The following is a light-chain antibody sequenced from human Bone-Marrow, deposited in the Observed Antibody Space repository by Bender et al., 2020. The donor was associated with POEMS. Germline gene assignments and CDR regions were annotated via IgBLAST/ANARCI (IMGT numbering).Light chain of an antibody. V-gene: IGLV2-14*03. CDR2: DVT. CDR1: TSDFGSHDY. Sequence: QSALTQPASVSGSPGQSITISCTGTTSDFGSHDYVSWYQHYPGKAPQLLLYDVTNRHSGVSNRFSGSKSGNTASLAISGLRTEDEADYYCSSYTPSSTYVFGTGTTVTVL. CDR3: SSYTPSSTYV. J-gene: IGLJ1*01.